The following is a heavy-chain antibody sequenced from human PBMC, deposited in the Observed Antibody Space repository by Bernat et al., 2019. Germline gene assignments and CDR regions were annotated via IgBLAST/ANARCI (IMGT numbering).Heavy chain of an antibody. V-gene: IGHV4-39*01. CDR3: AGLFTGGYSYGYDY. CDR2: IYYSGST. J-gene: IGHJ4*02. Sequence: QLQLQESGPGLVKPSETLSLTCTVSGCSISSSSYYWGWIRQPPGKGLEWIGSIYYSGSTYYNPSLKSRVTISVDTSKNQFSLKLRSVTAADTAVYYCAGLFTGGYSYGYDYWGQGTLVTVSS. D-gene: IGHD5-18*01. CDR1: GCSISSSSYY.